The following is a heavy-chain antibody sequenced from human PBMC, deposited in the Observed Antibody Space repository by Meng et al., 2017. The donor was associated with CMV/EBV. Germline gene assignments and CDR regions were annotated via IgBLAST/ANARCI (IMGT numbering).Heavy chain of an antibody. CDR2: INSDGSST. V-gene: IGHV3-74*01. J-gene: IGHJ5*02. D-gene: IGHD3-3*01. CDR1: GFTFSSYW. Sequence: GESLKLSCAASGFTFSSYWMHWVRQAPGKGLVWVSRINSDGSSTSYADSVKGRFTISRDNAKNTLYLQMNSLRAEDTAVYYCARGALGFWRGYQLYNWFDPWGQGTLVTVSS. CDR3: ARGALGFWRGYQLYNWFDP.